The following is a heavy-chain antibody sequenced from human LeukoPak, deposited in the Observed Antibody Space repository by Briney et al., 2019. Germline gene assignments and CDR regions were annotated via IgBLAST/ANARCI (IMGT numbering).Heavy chain of an antibody. CDR2: IYYSGST. CDR1: GGSISSYY. D-gene: IGHD5-18*01. CDR3: ARALTSYSYGPLD. Sequence: SETLSLTCTVSGGSISSYYWSWIRQPPGKGLEWIGYIYYSGSTNYNPSLKSRVTISVDTSKNQFSLKLSSVTAADTAVYYCARALTSYSYGPLDWGQGTLVTVS. V-gene: IGHV4-59*01. J-gene: IGHJ4*02.